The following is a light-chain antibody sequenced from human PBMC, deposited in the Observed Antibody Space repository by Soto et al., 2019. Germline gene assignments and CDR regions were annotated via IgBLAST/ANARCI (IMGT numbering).Light chain of an antibody. CDR3: QQYGTSEII. J-gene: IGKJ5*01. Sequence: EIVLTQSPGTLSLSPGERATLYCRASQSLSNSFIAWYQQKPGQAPRLLIYDTSSRATGIPDRFSGSGSGTDFTLTISRLEPEDFAVCFCQQYGTSEIIFGQGTRLEIK. V-gene: IGKV3-20*01. CDR2: DTS. CDR1: QSLSNSF.